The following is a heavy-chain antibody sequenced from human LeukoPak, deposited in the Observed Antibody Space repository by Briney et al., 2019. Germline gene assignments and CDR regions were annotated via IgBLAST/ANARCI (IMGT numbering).Heavy chain of an antibody. J-gene: IGHJ4*02. V-gene: IGHV1-18*01. CDR1: GYTFTSYG. CDR2: ISAYNGNT. Sequence: GASVKVSCKASGYTFTSYGISWVRQALGQGLEWMGWISAYNGNTNYAQKLQGRVTMTTDTSTSTAYMELRSLRSDDTAVYYCARVTMVRGVTRLSDYWGQGTLVTVSS. D-gene: IGHD3-10*01. CDR3: ARVTMVRGVTRLSDY.